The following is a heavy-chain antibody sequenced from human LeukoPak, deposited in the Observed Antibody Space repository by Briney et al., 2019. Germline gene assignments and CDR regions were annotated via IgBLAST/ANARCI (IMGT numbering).Heavy chain of an antibody. Sequence: SQTLSLTCTVSGGSISSGGYYWSWIRQHPGKGLEWIGYIYYSGSTYYNPSLKSRVTISVDTSKNQFSLELNSVTAADTAVYYCARHATVTSFTFARWGQGTLVTVSS. J-gene: IGHJ4*02. CDR1: GGSISSGGYY. V-gene: IGHV4-31*03. D-gene: IGHD4-17*01. CDR2: IYYSGST. CDR3: ARHATVTSFTFAR.